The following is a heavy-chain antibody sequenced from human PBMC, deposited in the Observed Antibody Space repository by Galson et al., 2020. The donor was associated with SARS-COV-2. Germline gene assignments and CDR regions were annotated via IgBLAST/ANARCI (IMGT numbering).Heavy chain of an antibody. CDR2: IYSAGDT. J-gene: IGHJ4*02. CDR3: ARGYGSGIDY. Sequence: GGSLRLSCAASGFTVTNNYMGWVRQAPGKGLEWVSVIYSAGDTDYADSVKGRFIISRDNSKNTVFLQMNSLRAEDTAVYYCARGYGSGIDYWGQGTLVTVSS. V-gene: IGHV3-66*01. D-gene: IGHD3-10*01. CDR1: GFTVTNNY.